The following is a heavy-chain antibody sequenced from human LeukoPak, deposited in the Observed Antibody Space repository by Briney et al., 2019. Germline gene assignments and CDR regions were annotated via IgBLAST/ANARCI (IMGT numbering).Heavy chain of an antibody. CDR3: ARGGRQWYGERRNWFDP. CDR2: VGDGEAT. V-gene: IGHV4-34*01. D-gene: IGHD3-10*01. J-gene: IGHJ5*02. Sequence: KPLETLSLTCAVYGGSLHNHFWSWIRLSPGKGLEWIGEVGDGEATNFNPSLKTRVAISTDRPKNQVSLKLKSVTDADTAIYYCARGGRQWYGERRNWFDPWGQGTQVTVSS. CDR1: GGSLHNHF.